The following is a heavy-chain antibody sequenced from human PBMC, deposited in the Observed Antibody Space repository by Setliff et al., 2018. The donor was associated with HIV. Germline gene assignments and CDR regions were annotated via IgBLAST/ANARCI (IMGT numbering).Heavy chain of an antibody. CDR1: GGSASNSRYY. Sequence: SETLSLTCTVSGGSASNSRYYWAWIRQPPGKGLEYIGSIHYNERTNYNPSLKSRVTISLDTSKNQFSLKLTSVTAADTAVYYCARGGTSSNWFGPWGQGTLVTVSS. V-gene: IGHV4-39*07. D-gene: IGHD2-2*01. CDR3: ARGGTSSNWFGP. CDR2: IHYNERT. J-gene: IGHJ5*02.